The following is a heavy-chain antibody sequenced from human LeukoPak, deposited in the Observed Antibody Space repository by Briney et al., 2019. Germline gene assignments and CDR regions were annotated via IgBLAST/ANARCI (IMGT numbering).Heavy chain of an antibody. D-gene: IGHD3-3*01. Sequence: ASVKVSCKASGYTFTGYYMHWVRQAPGQRLEWMGWINAGNGNTKYSQEFQGRVTTTRDTSASTAYMELSSLRSEDMAVYYCARRFLADDAFDIWGQGTMVTVSS. CDR2: INAGNGNT. J-gene: IGHJ3*02. CDR3: ARRFLADDAFDI. CDR1: GYTFTGYY. V-gene: IGHV1-3*03.